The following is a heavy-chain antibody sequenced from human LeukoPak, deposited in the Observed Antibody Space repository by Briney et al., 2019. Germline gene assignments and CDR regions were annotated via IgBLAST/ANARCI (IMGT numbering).Heavy chain of an antibody. D-gene: IGHD3-22*01. V-gene: IGHV3-48*03. CDR1: GFTFSSYE. CDR2: ISSSGSTI. J-gene: IGHJ4*02. Sequence: GGSLRLSCAASGFTFSSYEMNWVRQAPGKGLEWVSYISSSGSTIYYADSVKGRFTISRDNAKNSLYLQMNSLRAEDTAVYYCARDGWDYYDSSGYSPKYYFDYWGQGTLVTVSS. CDR3: ARDGWDYYDSSGYSPKYYFDY.